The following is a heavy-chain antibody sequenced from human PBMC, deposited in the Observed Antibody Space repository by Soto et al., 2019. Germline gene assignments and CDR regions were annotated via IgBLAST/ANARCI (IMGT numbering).Heavy chain of an antibody. CDR1: GGTFSSYA. CDR3: ARVVVVPAANYYYGMDV. V-gene: IGHV1-69*06. CDR2: IIPIFGTA. D-gene: IGHD2-2*01. J-gene: IGHJ6*02. Sequence: EASVKVSCKASGGTFSSYAISWVRQAPGQGLEWMGGIIPIFGTANYAQKFQGRVTITADKSTSTAYMELSSLRSEDTAVYYCARVVVVPAANYYYGMDVWGQGTTVTVSS.